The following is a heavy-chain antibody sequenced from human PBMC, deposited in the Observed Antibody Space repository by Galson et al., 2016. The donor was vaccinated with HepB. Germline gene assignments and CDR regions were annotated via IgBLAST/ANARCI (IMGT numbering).Heavy chain of an antibody. J-gene: IGHJ4*02. CDR3: ARRKSAWYIFDY. CDR1: GYSFTSQW. CDR2: IHPADSDT. V-gene: IGHV5-51*01. Sequence: SGAEVKKPGESLKISCKASGYSFTSQWIAWVRQMPGKGLEWMGVIHPADSDTTYSPSSQGQVTISADKSIGTAYLEWNSLKASDTAIYYCARRKSAWYIFDYWGQGTLVTVSS. D-gene: IGHD6-13*01.